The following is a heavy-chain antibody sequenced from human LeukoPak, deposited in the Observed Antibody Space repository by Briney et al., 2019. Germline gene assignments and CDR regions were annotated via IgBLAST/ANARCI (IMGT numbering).Heavy chain of an antibody. J-gene: IGHJ4*02. CDR1: GYTFTGSY. CDR3: ARDRGYSGYDPAYYFDY. D-gene: IGHD5-12*01. Sequence: SVKVSCKASGYTFTGSYMHWVRQAPGQGLEWMGRIIPILGIANYAQKFQGRVTITADKSTSTAYMELSSLRSEDTAVYYCARDRGYSGYDPAYYFDYWGQGTLVTVSS. V-gene: IGHV1-69*04. CDR2: IIPILGIA.